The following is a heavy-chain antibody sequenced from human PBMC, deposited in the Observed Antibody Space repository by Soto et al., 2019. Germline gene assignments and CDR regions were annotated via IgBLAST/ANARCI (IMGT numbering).Heavy chain of an antibody. CDR2: TYYRSKWYN. CDR3: ARGSKSITGTIWFDP. D-gene: IGHD1-7*01. CDR1: GGQVSRNSAA. J-gene: IGHJ5*02. V-gene: IGHV6-1*01. Sequence: PSQTLSLTGASSGGQVSRNSAAWNWIRPSPSRGLEWLGRTYYRSKWYNDYAVSVKSRITINPDTSKNQFSLQLNSVTPEDTAVYYCARGSKSITGTIWFDPWGQGTLVTVSS.